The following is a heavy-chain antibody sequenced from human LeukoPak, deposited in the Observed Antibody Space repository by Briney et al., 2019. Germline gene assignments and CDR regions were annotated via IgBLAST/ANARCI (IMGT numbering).Heavy chain of an antibody. D-gene: IGHD3-22*01. J-gene: IGHJ3*02. CDR1: GYTFTSYY. CDR3: ARGYYDSSGYNSHAFDI. CDR2: INPSGGST. V-gene: IGHV1-46*01. Sequence: ASVKVSCKASGYTFTSYYMHWVRQAPGQGLEWMGIINPSGGSTSYAQKCQGRVTMTRDMSTSTVYMELSSLRSEDTAVYYCARGYYDSSGYNSHAFDIWGQGTMVTVSS.